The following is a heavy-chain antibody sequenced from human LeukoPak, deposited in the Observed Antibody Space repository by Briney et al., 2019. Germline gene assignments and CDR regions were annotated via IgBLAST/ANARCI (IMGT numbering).Heavy chain of an antibody. J-gene: IGHJ4*02. CDR1: GFTFSSYG. CDR3: AKEVTEWLAPFDY. Sequence: GRSLRLSCAASGFTFSSYGMHWVRQAPDKGLEWVAVISYDGSNKYYADSVKGRFTISRDNSKNTLYLQMNSLRAEDTAVYYCAKEVTEWLAPFDYWGQGTLVTVSS. V-gene: IGHV3-30*18. D-gene: IGHD6-19*01. CDR2: ISYDGSNK.